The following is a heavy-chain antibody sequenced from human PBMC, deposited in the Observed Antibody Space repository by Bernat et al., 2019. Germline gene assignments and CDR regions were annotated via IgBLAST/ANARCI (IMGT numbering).Heavy chain of an antibody. CDR3: ARHETNYYGSGQPFDF. CDR2: VRYSGSA. Sequence: QVQLQESGPGLVKPSQTLSLTCTVSGGSVTSFYWAWIRQPPGKGLEWIGSVRYSGSANYNPSLVSRVTLSVDTSKSQFSLNLNSATAADTAVYFCARHETNYYGSGQPFDFLGQGTLVTVSS. J-gene: IGHJ4*02. V-gene: IGHV4-39*01. CDR1: GGSVTSFY. D-gene: IGHD3-10*01.